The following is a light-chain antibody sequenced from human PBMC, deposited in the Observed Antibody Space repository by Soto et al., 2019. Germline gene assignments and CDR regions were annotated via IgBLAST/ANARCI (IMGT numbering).Light chain of an antibody. V-gene: IGKV3-15*01. CDR3: QQYNNWPPWT. J-gene: IGKJ1*01. Sequence: DIVITHSPATLSVSPGERATLSCRASQSVSSNLAWYQQRPGQAPRLLMYGASTRATGIPARFSGSGSGTEFTLTISSLQYEDFAIYYCQQYNNWPPWTFGQGTKLDIK. CDR2: GAS. CDR1: QSVSSN.